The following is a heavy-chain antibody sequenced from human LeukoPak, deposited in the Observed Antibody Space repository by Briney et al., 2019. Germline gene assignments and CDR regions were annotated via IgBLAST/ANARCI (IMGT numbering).Heavy chain of an antibody. Sequence: SETLSLTCTVSGGSISSYYWSWIRQPPGKGLEGIGYIYYSGSTNYNPSLKSRVTISVDTSKNQFSLKLSSVTAADTAVYYCARQLDSSGYGGDAFDIWGQGTMVTVSS. V-gene: IGHV4-59*08. CDR1: GGSISSYY. J-gene: IGHJ3*02. CDR3: ARQLDSSGYGGDAFDI. CDR2: IYYSGST. D-gene: IGHD3-22*01.